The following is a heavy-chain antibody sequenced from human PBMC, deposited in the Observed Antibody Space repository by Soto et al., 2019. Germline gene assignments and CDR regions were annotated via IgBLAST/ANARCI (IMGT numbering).Heavy chain of an antibody. CDR1: GFTFTRYS. J-gene: IGHJ4*02. Sequence: GGSLRLSCAGSGFTFTRYSMNLVRQSPGKGLEWVSSISSTTNYIYDGDSMKGRFTISRDNAKNSMYLEMNSLRAEDTAVYYCARESEDLTSNFDYWGQGTMVTVSS. V-gene: IGHV3-21*06. CDR3: ARESEDLTSNFDY. CDR2: ISSTTNYI.